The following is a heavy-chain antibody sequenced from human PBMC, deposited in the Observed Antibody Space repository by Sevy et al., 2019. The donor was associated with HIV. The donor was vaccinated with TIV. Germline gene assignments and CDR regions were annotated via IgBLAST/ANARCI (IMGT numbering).Heavy chain of an antibody. CDR3: AKGGKKFWDSEDYYYVMDV. Sequence: GGSLRLSCAASGFTFSSYDMHWARQAPGKGLECVAVISYDGSNKYYADSVKGRFTISRDNSKNTLFLHMNSLGAEDTGVYYCAKGGKKFWDSEDYYYVMDVWGPGTTVTVSS. D-gene: IGHD3-16*01. CDR1: GFTFSSYD. V-gene: IGHV3-30*18. J-gene: IGHJ6*02. CDR2: ISYDGSNK.